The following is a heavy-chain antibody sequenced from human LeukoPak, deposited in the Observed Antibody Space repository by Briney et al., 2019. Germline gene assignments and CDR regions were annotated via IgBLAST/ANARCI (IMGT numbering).Heavy chain of an antibody. V-gene: IGHV1-2*02. CDR1: GNTFTGYY. CDR3: AQGDMITFGGVIVSLHFYY. CDR2: INPNSGGT. J-gene: IGHJ4*02. D-gene: IGHD3-16*02. Sequence: GASVTVSCKASGNTFTGYYMHLVRQAPGQGLEWMGWINPNSGGTNYAQKFQGRVTMTRDTSISPAYRELSRLRSDDTAVYYCAQGDMITFGGVIVSLHFYYWGQRTLVTVSS.